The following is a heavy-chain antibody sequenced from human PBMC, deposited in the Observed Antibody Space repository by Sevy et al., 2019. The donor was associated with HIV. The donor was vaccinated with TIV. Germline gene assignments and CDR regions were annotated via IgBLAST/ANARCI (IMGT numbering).Heavy chain of an antibody. CDR3: ASPTVTTSY. D-gene: IGHD4-17*01. J-gene: IGHJ4*02. CDR1: GFTFSSYS. CDR2: ISSSSSTI. V-gene: IGHV3-48*01. Sequence: GGSLRLSCAASGFTFSSYSMNWVRQAPGKGLEWVSYISSSSSTIYYADSVKGRFTISRDNAKNSLYLQMNSLRAEDTAVYYCASPTVTTSYWGQRTLVTVSS.